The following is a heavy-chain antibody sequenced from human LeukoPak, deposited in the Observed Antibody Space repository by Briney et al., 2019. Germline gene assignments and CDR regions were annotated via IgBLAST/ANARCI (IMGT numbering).Heavy chain of an antibody. V-gene: IGHV4-39*07. CDR2: IYYTGST. CDR1: GGSISSYY. Sequence: PSETLSLTCTVSGGSISSYYWSWIRQPPGKGLEWIGSIYYTGSTYNNPSLKTRVTMSVDTSKNQFSLNLNSVTAADTAVYYCARVRAAAMPYYFDYWGQGTLVTVSS. D-gene: IGHD2-2*01. CDR3: ARVRAAAMPYYFDY. J-gene: IGHJ4*02.